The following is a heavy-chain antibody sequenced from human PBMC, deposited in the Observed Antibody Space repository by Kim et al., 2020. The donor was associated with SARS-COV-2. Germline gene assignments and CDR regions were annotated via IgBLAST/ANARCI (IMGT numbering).Heavy chain of an antibody. CDR1: GYTITDYG. CDR3: ARRGYIVATIGLDV. CDR2: ISAYNGAT. Sequence: ASVKVSCKASGYTITDYGFSWVRQAPGQGFEWMGWISAYNGATNYAESVQDRITMTTDTSTNTAYMELTGLKPDDTAVYYCARRGYIVATIGLDVWGQGTTVTVSS. J-gene: IGHJ6*02. V-gene: IGHV1-18*04. D-gene: IGHD5-12*01.